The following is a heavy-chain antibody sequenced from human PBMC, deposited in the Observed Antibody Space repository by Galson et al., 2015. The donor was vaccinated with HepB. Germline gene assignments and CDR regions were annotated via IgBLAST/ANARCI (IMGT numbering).Heavy chain of an antibody. V-gene: IGHV3-23*01. Sequence: SLRLSCAASGFTFSSYAMSWVRQAPGKGLEWVSAISGSGGSTYYADSVKGRFTISRDNSKNTLYLQMNSLRAEDTAVYYCAKDGGRCSSTSCQDYYYYGMDVWGQGTTVTVSS. CDR2: ISGSGGST. CDR3: AKDGGRCSSTSCQDYYYYGMDV. CDR1: GFTFSSYA. J-gene: IGHJ6*02. D-gene: IGHD2-2*01.